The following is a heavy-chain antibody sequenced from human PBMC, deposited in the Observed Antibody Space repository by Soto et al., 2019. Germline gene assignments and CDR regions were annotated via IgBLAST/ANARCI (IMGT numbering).Heavy chain of an antibody. V-gene: IGHV3-33*01. CDR2: IWFDGSNT. CDR1: GFSFSTYG. CDR3: ARVEAPLIHSDHYYYGMDV. J-gene: IGHJ6*02. Sequence: QEQLVESGGCVVRPGMSLRLACEGSGFSFSTYGMHWVRQSPGKGLQWVAVIWFDGSNTYYADSVKGRFTISRDNSKNTLYLQMNNLRVEDTAVYHCARVEAPLIHSDHYYYGMDVWGQGTKVTVSS. D-gene: IGHD5-18*01.